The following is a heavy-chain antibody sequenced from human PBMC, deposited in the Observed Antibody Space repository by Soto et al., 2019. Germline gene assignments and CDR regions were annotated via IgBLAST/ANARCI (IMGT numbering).Heavy chain of an antibody. CDR1: GDSVSSNSAA. CDR2: TYYRSKWYN. Sequence: QSQTLSLTCAISGDSVSSNSAAWNWIRQSPSRGLEWLGRTYYRSKWYNDYAVSVKSRITINPDTSKNQFSLQLNSVTPEDTAVYYCARGSLNSSGWLWREYYYYGMDVWGQGTTVTVSS. D-gene: IGHD6-19*01. V-gene: IGHV6-1*01. J-gene: IGHJ6*02. CDR3: ARGSLNSSGWLWREYYYYGMDV.